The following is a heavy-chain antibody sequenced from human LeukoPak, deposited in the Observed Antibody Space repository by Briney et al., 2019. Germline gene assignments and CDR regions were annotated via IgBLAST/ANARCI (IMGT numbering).Heavy chain of an antibody. J-gene: IGHJ3*02. CDR1: GFTFRSYE. V-gene: IGHV3-48*03. D-gene: IGHD1-26*01. CDR2: LSSSGSAF. CDR3: ARDLTTSLSGSYRVEFYAFDI. Sequence: PGGSLRLSCEDSGFTFRSYEMNWVRQAPGKGLEWIAYLSSSGSAFSYADSVKGRFTIARDNAKNSVYLEMNSLRADDTAVYYCARDLTTSLSGSYRVEFYAFDIWGQGTMVTVSS.